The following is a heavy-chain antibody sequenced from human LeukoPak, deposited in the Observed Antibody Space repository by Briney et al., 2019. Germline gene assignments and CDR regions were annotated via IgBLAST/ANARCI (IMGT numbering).Heavy chain of an antibody. CDR2: ISSSSSTI. V-gene: IGHV3-48*03. Sequence: GGSLRLSCAASGFTFSSYEMNWVRQAPGKGLEWVSYISSSSSTIYYADTVKGRFTISRDNAKSSLYLQMNSLRVEDTAVYYCARRFDCWGQGTLVTVSS. J-gene: IGHJ4*02. CDR3: ARRFDC. CDR1: GFTFSSYE.